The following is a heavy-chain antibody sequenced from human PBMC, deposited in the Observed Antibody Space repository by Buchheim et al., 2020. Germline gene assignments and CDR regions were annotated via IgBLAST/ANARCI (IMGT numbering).Heavy chain of an antibody. CDR2: ISYDGSNK. CDR1: GFTFSSYA. J-gene: IGHJ4*02. V-gene: IGHV3-30-3*01. Sequence: QVQLVESGGGVVQPGRSLRLSCAASGFTFSSYAMHWVRQAPGKGLEWVAVISYDGSNKYYADSVKGRFTISRDNSKNTLYLQMNSLRADDTAVYYCARDYYDSSGYYKWAAAVDYWGQGTL. D-gene: IGHD3-22*01. CDR3: ARDYYDSSGYYKWAAAVDY.